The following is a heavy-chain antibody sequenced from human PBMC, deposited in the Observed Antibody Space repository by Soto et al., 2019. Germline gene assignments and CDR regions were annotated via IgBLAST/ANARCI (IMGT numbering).Heavy chain of an antibody. D-gene: IGHD5-12*01. CDR1: GFTFSSYA. J-gene: IGHJ4*02. V-gene: IGHV3-23*01. CDR3: ARTRCIVATMSGY. CDR2: ISGSGGST. Sequence: EVQLLESGGGLVQPGGSLRLSCAASGFTFSSYAMSWVRQAPGKGLEWVSAISGSGGSTYYADSVKGRFTISRDNSKNTLYLQMNSLRDGDTGVYYCARTRCIVATMSGYWGQGSLVSGCS.